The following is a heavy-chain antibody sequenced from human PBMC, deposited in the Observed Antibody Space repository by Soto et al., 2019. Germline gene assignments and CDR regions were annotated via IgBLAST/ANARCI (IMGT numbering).Heavy chain of an antibody. CDR3: ASQFPPLHSGAHYFDP. CDR2: IYYNGAT. V-gene: IGHV4-59*08. J-gene: IGHJ4*02. CDR1: GGYISGYY. Sequence: QVQLQESGPGLVKPSETLSLNCTVSGGYISGYYWSWIRQPPGKGLEWIGFIYYNGATRYNLSLXRXLXHSXDASTNHFSLMLRSVTAAYTAVYYCASQFPPLHSGAHYFDPWGQGPLVTVSS. D-gene: IGHD3-10*01.